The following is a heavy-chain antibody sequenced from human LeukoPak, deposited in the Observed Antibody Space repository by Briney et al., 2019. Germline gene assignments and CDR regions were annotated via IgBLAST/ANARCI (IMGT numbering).Heavy chain of an antibody. CDR2: ISGSGGST. J-gene: IGHJ6*02. D-gene: IGHD3-10*01. Sequence: GGSLRLSCAASGFTFSSYAMSWVRQAPGKGLEWVSAISGSGGSTYYADSVKGRFTISRDNSKNTLYLQMNSLRAEDTAVYYCARDREVRGVEYGMDVWGQGTTVTVSS. CDR3: ARDREVRGVEYGMDV. CDR1: GFTFSSYA. V-gene: IGHV3-23*01.